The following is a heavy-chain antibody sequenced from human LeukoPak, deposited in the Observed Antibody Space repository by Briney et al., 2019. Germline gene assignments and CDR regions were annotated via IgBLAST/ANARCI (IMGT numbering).Heavy chain of an antibody. CDR1: GGSFSGYY. CDR3: ASGYYPGWFDP. CDR2: INHSGST. V-gene: IGHV4-34*01. Sequence: SETLSLTCAVYGGSFSGYYWSWLRQPPGKGLEWIGEINHSGSTNYNPSLKSRVTISVDTSKNQFSLKLSSVTAADTAVYYCASGYYPGWFDPWGREPWSPSPQ. D-gene: IGHD3-10*01. J-gene: IGHJ5*02.